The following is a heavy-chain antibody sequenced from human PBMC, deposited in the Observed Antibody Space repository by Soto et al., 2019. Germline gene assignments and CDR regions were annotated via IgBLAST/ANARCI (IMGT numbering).Heavy chain of an antibody. CDR2: TYYSSKCSN. CDR1: GDTVSRESAA. D-gene: IGHD5-18*01. Sequence: SQTLSITCVISGDTVSRESAAWYLIRQSPSRVLDWLGRTYYSSKCSNDYSVSVKSRLTINPDTSKNQFSLQLNSVTPEDTAVYYCARGTALLGVWGQGTTVTVS. V-gene: IGHV6-1*01. J-gene: IGHJ6*02. CDR3: ARGTALLGV.